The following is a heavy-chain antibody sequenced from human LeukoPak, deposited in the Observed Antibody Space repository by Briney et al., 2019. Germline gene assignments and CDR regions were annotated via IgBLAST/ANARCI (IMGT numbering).Heavy chain of an antibody. CDR1: GFAFDDYG. CDR3: ARSGDTSGYYNYYYYMDV. D-gene: IGHD3-22*01. CDR2: LNWNGGST. V-gene: IGHV3-20*04. J-gene: IGHJ6*03. Sequence: PGGSLRLSCAASGFAFDDYGMSWVRQVPGKGLEWVSGLNWNGGSTGYADSVKGRFTISRDNAKNSLYLQMNSLRAEDTALYYCARSGDTSGYYNYYYYMDVWGKGTTVTVS.